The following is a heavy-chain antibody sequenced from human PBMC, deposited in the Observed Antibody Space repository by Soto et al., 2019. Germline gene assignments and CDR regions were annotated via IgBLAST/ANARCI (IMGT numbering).Heavy chain of an antibody. Sequence: EVQLVESGGGLVKPGGSLRLSCAASGFTFSSYSMNWVRQAPGKGLEWVSSISSSSSYIYYADSVKGRFTISRDNAKNSLYLQMNSLRAEDTAVYYCARPGGYYDFWSGYEYHWFDPWGQGTLVTVSS. J-gene: IGHJ5*02. CDR3: ARPGGYYDFWSGYEYHWFDP. CDR2: ISSSSSYI. D-gene: IGHD3-3*01. CDR1: GFTFSSYS. V-gene: IGHV3-21*01.